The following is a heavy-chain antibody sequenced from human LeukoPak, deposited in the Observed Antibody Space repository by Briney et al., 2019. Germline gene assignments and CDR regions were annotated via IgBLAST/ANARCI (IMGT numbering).Heavy chain of an antibody. Sequence: GGSLRLSCVASGFTFTNYWMTWVRQAPGKGLEWVANMKQDGREKYYVDSVKGRFTVSRDNAKNSLYLQMNSLRAEDTALYYCARARQRTGVVPAAVDYWGQGTLVTVSS. CDR1: GFTFTNYW. J-gene: IGHJ4*02. CDR3: ARARQRTGVVPAAVDY. V-gene: IGHV3-7*03. D-gene: IGHD2-2*01. CDR2: MKQDGREK.